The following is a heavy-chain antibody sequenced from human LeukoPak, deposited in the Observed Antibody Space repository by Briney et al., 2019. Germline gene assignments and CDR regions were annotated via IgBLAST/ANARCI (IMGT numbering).Heavy chain of an antibody. CDR2: INPSGGST. CDR3: AREVSRSSSSALDAFDI. CDR1: GYTFTSYY. Sequence: GASVTVSCKASGYTFTSYYMHWVRQAPGQGLEWMGIINPSGGSTSYAQKFQSRATITRDMSTSTVYMELSSRRSEDTAVYYCAREVSRSSSSALDAFDIWGQGTMVTVSS. J-gene: IGHJ3*02. D-gene: IGHD6-6*01. V-gene: IGHV1-46*01.